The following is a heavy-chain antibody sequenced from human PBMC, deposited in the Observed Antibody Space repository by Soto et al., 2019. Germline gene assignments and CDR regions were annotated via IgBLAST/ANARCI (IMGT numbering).Heavy chain of an antibody. CDR3: ARENSNYEEDY. Sequence: QVQLVESGGGVVQPGRSLRLSCAASGFTFSSYAMHWVRQAPGKGLEWVAVISYDGSNKYYADSVKGRFTIYRDNSKNTLYLQMNSLRAEDTAVYYCARENSNYEEDYWGQGTLVTVSS. V-gene: IGHV3-30-3*01. D-gene: IGHD4-4*01. CDR2: ISYDGSNK. CDR1: GFTFSSYA. J-gene: IGHJ4*02.